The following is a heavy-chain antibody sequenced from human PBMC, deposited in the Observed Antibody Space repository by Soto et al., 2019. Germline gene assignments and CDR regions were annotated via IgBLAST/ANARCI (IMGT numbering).Heavy chain of an antibody. J-gene: IGHJ4*02. CDR3: AKLGTTAEY. CDR1: GFTFSTHW. V-gene: IGHV3-74*01. Sequence: GGSLRLSCAASGFTFSTHWMQWVRQAPGKGLVWVSRIDSDGSVTSYADSVKGRFTISRDNDKNTLYLQMNSLRAEDTAVYYCAKLGTTAEYWGQGTLVNV. CDR2: IDSDGSVT. D-gene: IGHD1-26*01.